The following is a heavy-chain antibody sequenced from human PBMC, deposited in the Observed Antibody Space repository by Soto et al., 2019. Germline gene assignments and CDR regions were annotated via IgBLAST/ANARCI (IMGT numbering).Heavy chain of an antibody. V-gene: IGHV4-38-2*02. J-gene: IGHJ5*01. CDR3: VRDFVTNKDWLGS. D-gene: IGHD2-15*01. CDR1: GFAISSGSY. Sequence: SETLSLTCAVSGFAISSGSYWDWIRQPSGKGLEWIASIYHGGNTYYNPSLRSRVTISVDTSRNQFSQKLSSVTAEDAAVYYCVRDFVTNKDWLGSWGQGILVTVSS. CDR2: IYHGGNT.